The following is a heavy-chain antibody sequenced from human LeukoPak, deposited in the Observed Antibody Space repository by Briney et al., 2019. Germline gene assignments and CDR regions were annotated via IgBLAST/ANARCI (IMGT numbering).Heavy chain of an antibody. J-gene: IGHJ6*03. V-gene: IGHV1-69*05. CDR2: IIPIFGTA. Sequence: ASVKVSCKASGGTFSSYAISWVRQAPGQGLEWMGGIIPIFGTANYAQKLQGRVTITTDESTSTAYMELSSLRSEDTAVYYCARGPTIFGVVKSYYYYYYMDVWGKGTTVTVSS. CDR1: GGTFSSYA. CDR3: ARGPTIFGVVKSYYYYYYMDV. D-gene: IGHD3-3*01.